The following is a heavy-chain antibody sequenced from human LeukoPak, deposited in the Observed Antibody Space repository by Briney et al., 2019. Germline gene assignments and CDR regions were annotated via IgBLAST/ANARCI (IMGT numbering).Heavy chain of an antibody. Sequence: ASVKVSCKASGYTFTSYGISWVRRAPGQGLEWMGWISAYNGNTNYAQKFQGRVTMTRDTSISTAYMELSRLRSDDTAVYYCARSFGSPRGMFYSSGFYYFDYWGQGTLVTVSS. V-gene: IGHV1-18*01. CDR3: ARSFGSPRGMFYSSGFYYFDY. CDR2: ISAYNGNT. CDR1: GYTFTSYG. J-gene: IGHJ4*02. D-gene: IGHD6-19*01.